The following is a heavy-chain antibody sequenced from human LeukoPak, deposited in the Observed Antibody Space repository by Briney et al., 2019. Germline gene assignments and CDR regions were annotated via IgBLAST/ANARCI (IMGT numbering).Heavy chain of an antibody. V-gene: IGHV4-4*07. J-gene: IGHJ5*02. CDR3: ARDRDSSGPYNWFDP. CDR2: IYTSGST. D-gene: IGHD3-22*01. Sequence: SETLSLTCTVSGGSISSYYWSWIRQPAGKGLEWIGRIYTSGSTNYSPSLKSRVTMSVDTSKNQFSLKLSSVTAADTAVYYCARDRDSSGPYNWFDPWGQGTLVTVSS. CDR1: GGSISSYY.